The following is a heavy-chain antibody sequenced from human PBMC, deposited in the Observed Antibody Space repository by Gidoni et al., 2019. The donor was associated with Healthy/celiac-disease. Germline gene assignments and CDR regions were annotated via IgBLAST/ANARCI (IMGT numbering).Heavy chain of an antibody. J-gene: IGHJ4*02. CDR1: GFTFSSDW. CDR3: ARAHCSGGSCYSSYFDY. V-gene: IGHV3-7*01. D-gene: IGHD2-15*01. CDR2: IKQDGREK. Sequence: VQLVESGGGLVQPGGSLRLSCAASGFTFSSDWMSWVRRAPGKGLECVANIKQDGREKYYVDSVKGRFTISRDNANISLYLQMTSLRAEDTAVYYCARAHCSGGSCYSSYFDYWGQGTLVTVSS.